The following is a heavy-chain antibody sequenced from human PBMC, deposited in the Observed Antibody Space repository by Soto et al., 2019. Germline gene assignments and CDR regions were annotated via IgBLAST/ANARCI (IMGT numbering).Heavy chain of an antibody. CDR2: LSVDGTAE. V-gene: IGHV3-30*03. D-gene: IGHD2-21*02. CDR1: GFIFRDYL. CDR3: ARVATRLQSMEVLEY. J-gene: IGHJ4*02. Sequence: QVQLVESGGGVVQPGTSLRLSCKASGFIFRDYLIHWVRQAPGKGLELLAVLSVDGTAEYYADSTRGRFTISRDIPKSTTYLVINNVRREATAMYYCARVATRLQSMEVLEYWGQGTLVTVPS.